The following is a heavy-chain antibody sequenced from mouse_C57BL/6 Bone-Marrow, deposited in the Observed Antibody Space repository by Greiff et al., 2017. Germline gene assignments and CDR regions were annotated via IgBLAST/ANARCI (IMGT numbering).Heavy chain of an antibody. CDR1: GYTFTSYW. Sequence: QVQLQQPGAELVKPGASVKLSCKASGYTFTSYWMHWVKQRPGQGLEWIGMIHPNSGSTNYNEKFKSKATLTVDKSSSTAYMQLSSLTSEDSAVYYCARGGYGNGEGYCDYGGRGTALTVSA. CDR2: IHPNSGST. J-gene: IGHJ2*01. D-gene: IGHD2-10*02. CDR3: ARGGYGNGEGYCDY. V-gene: IGHV1-64*01.